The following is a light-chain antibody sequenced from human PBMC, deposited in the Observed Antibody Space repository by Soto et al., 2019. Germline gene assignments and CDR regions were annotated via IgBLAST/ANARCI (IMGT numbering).Light chain of an antibody. J-gene: IGKJ1*01. CDR2: GAS. V-gene: IGKV3-20*01. Sequence: EIVLTQSSGTLSLSPGQRATLSCRASQSLSSSFLAWYQQKPGQAPRLIIYGASSRAAGIPDRFSGSGSGTDFTLTISSLEPEDFAVYYCHQFATTRSFGQGTKVDI. CDR3: HQFATTRS. CDR1: QSLSSSF.